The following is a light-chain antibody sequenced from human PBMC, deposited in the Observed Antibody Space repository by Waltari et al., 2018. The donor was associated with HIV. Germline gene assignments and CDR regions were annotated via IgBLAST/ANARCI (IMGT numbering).Light chain of an antibody. V-gene: IGLV2-23*01. Sequence: QSALTQPASVSGSPGQSITIPCTGTSRDLGSHNLVSWYQHHPGQAPYLTIYEGTKSPSGISNRFSGSKSGNTASLTISGLQADDEADYFCWSYAGSTPYVLLGGGTKLTVL. CDR3: WSYAGSTPYVL. J-gene: IGLJ2*01. CDR1: SRDLGSHNL. CDR2: EGT.